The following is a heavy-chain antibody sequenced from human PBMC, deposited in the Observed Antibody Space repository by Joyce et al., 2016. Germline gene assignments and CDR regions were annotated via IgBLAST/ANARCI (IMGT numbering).Heavy chain of an antibody. D-gene: IGHD3-22*01. CDR3: ARGLDEAYFDY. J-gene: IGHJ4*02. V-gene: IGHV1-69*01. CDR2: IIPMCGTA. CDR1: GGAFSRHA. Sequence: QVQLVQSGAEVKKPGSSVKVSCKASGGAFSRHAIRWVRQTPGQGLEWMGGIIPMCGTANYAQKFKGKVTIIADESTSTVYMELGSLRFEDTAVYYCARGLDEAYFDYWGQGTLVTVSS.